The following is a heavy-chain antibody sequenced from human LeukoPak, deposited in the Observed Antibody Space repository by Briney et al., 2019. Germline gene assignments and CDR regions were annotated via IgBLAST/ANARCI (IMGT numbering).Heavy chain of an antibody. Sequence: SVKVSCKASGGTFRSYAITWVRQAPEKGLEWMGGIIPMINTPKYAQKFQGRVSITADESTSTGYMEVSSLRSEDTAVYYCAIFQGTYGDNENDYWGQGTLVTVSS. CDR2: IIPMINTP. V-gene: IGHV1-69*01. CDR3: AIFQGTYGDNENDY. D-gene: IGHD4-17*01. CDR1: GGTFRSYA. J-gene: IGHJ4*02.